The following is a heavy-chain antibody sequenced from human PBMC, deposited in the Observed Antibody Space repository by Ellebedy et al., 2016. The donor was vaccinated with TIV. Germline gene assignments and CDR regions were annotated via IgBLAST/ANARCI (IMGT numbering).Heavy chain of an antibody. Sequence: GESLKISCAASGFTFNSYAMSWVRQAPGEGLEWVAVISHDGSKKYYADSVKGRFTISRDNSKNTLHLQMNSLRVEDTAVYYCASDWRMDRGIIKSVSDFWGQGILVTVSS. V-gene: IGHV3-30-3*01. J-gene: IGHJ4*02. CDR1: GFTFNSYA. CDR2: ISHDGSKK. CDR3: ASDWRMDRGIIKSVSDF. D-gene: IGHD3-10*01.